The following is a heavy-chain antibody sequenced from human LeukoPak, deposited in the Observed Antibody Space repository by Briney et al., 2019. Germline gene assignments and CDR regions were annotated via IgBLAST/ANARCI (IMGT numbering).Heavy chain of an antibody. V-gene: IGHV3-74*01. D-gene: IGHD3-16*01. CDR3: ARGGGVLRAIDC. CDR1: RFTFSTHW. J-gene: IGHJ4*02. Sequence: GGSLRLSCEASRFTFSTHWMHWVRQAPGKGLAWGSRIDSDGGNAYYADSVKGRFTISRDNAKHTLYLQMNRLRAEDTAVYYCARGGGVLRAIDCWGQGTLVTVSS. CDR2: IDSDGGNA.